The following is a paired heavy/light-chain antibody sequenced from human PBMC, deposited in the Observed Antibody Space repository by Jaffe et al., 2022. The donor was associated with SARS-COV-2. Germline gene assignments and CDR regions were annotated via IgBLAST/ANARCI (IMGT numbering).Light chain of an antibody. Sequence: EIVLTQSPGTLSLSPGERATLSCRANQTVSSRYLAWYQQRPGQAPSLLIYRASSRATGVADRFSGSGSGTDFTLTISRLEPEDFAVYYCQQYGTSPFTFGQGTKLKIK. CDR3: QQYGTSPFT. J-gene: IGKJ2*01. CDR1: QTVSSRY. CDR2: RAS. V-gene: IGKV3-20*01.
Heavy chain of an antibody. CDR3: ARHGPNSLYESSAYYLVY. Sequence: QLQLQESGPGLVKPSETLSLTCKVSGDSISGSTVYWAWIRQPPGKGLEWIGSISFDENTYHNPSLQSRLTISVDTSKNQFSLRLSSVTATDTAVYYCARHGPNSLYESSAYYLVYWGQGTLVTVSS. V-gene: IGHV4-39*01. CDR2: ISFDENT. D-gene: IGHD3-22*01. CDR1: GDSISGSTVY. J-gene: IGHJ4*02.